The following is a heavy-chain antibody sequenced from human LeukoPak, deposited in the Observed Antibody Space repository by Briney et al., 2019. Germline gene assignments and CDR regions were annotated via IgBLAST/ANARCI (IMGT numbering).Heavy chain of an antibody. D-gene: IGHD3-10*01. Sequence: GGSLRLSCEASGFTFSNYSMNWVRQAPGKGLEWVSYIRSSSTTIYYADSVKGRFTISRDNAKNSLYLQMNSLRAEDTAVYYCARDRFYGSGTDWGQGTLVTVSS. CDR3: ARDRFYGSGTD. CDR1: GFTFSNYS. J-gene: IGHJ4*02. CDR2: IRSSSTTI. V-gene: IGHV3-48*01.